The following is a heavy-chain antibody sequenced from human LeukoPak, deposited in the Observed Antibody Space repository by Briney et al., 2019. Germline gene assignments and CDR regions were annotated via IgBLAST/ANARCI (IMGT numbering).Heavy chain of an antibody. CDR3: ARDFNGDYTVDYFDY. J-gene: IGHJ4*02. CDR1: GFTFSTSP. D-gene: IGHD4-17*01. V-gene: IGHV3-23*01. CDR2: ISDSGVT. Sequence: PGGSLRLSCAVSGFTFSTSPMGWVRQAPGKGLEWVSAISDSGVTDYPDSVRGRFTISRDNSKNTLYLQMNSLRAEDTAVYYCARDFNGDYTVDYFDYWGQGTLVTVSS.